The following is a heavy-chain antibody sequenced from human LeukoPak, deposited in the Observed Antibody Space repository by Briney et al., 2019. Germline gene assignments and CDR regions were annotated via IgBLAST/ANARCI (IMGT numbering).Heavy chain of an antibody. D-gene: IGHD5-12*01. CDR2: IYYSGST. V-gene: IGHV4-31*03. Sequence: SETLSLTCTVSGGSISGGSYYWGWIRQPPGKGLEWIGYIYYSGSTYYNPSLKSRVTISVDTSKNQYSLKLSSVTAADTAVYYGASGYDNYYYGMDVWGQGTTVTVSS. CDR1: GGSISGGSYY. J-gene: IGHJ6*02. CDR3: ASGYDNYYYGMDV.